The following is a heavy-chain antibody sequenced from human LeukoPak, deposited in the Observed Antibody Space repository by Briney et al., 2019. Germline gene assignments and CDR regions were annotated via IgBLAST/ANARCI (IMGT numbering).Heavy chain of an antibody. CDR2: INPSGGST. J-gene: IGHJ4*02. Sequence: GASVKVSCKASGYTFISYYMHWVRQAPGQGLEWMGIINPSGGSTSYAQKFQGRVTMTRDTSTSTVYMELSSLRSEDTAVYYCARDPCSTSCYRGFDYWGQGTLVTVSS. CDR3: ARDPCSTSCYRGFDY. CDR1: GYTFISYY. D-gene: IGHD2-2*01. V-gene: IGHV1-46*01.